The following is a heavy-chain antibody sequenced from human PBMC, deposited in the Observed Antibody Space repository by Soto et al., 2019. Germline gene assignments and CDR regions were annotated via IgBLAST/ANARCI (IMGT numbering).Heavy chain of an antibody. V-gene: IGHV3-66*01. J-gene: IGHJ4*02. D-gene: IGHD4-17*01. CDR1: GVTVGNNY. CDR3: AITVPVTALGY. CDR2: TYSGGDT. Sequence: EVRLVESGGGLVQPGGSLRLSCAASGVTVGNNYMSWVRQAPGKGLEWVSVTYSGGDTRYADSVKGRFTMSRDSTKNTVYLHRDSLRAEDTAVYCCAITVPVTALGYWGQASLVTVSS.